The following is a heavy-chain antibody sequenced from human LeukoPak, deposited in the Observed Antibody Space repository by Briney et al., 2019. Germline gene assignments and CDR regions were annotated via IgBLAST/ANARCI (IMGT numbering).Heavy chain of an antibody. Sequence: GASVKVSCKASGYTFTSYGISWVRQAPGQGLEWMGWISAYNGNTNYAQKLQGRVTMTTDTSTSTAYMELRSLRSDDTAVYYCARGGTYYDFWSGHYFDYWGQGTLVTVSS. CDR3: ARGGTYYDFWSGHYFDY. D-gene: IGHD3-3*01. V-gene: IGHV1-18*01. CDR1: GYTFTSYG. CDR2: ISAYNGNT. J-gene: IGHJ4*02.